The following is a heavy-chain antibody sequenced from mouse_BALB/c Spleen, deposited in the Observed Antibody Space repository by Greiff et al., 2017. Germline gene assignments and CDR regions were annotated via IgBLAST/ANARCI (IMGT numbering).Heavy chain of an antibody. V-gene: IGHV14-3*02. CDR1: GFNFKDTY. CDR2: IDPANGNT. J-gene: IGHJ2*01. D-gene: IGHD2-2*01. Sequence: VQLKQSGAELVKPGASVKLSCTASGFNFKDTYMHWVKQRPEQGLEWIGRIDPANGNTKYDPKFQGKATITADTSSNTTYLQLSSLTSEDTAVYYCADGYDEVGFDYWGQGTTLTVSS. CDR3: ADGYDEVGFDY.